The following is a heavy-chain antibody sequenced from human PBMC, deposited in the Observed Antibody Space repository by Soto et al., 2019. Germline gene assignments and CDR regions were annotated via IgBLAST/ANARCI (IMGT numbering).Heavy chain of an antibody. D-gene: IGHD6-19*01. CDR2: ISGSGGST. CDR1: GFTFSSYA. Sequence: GGSLRLSCAASGFTFSSYAMSWVRQAPGKGLEWVSAISGSGGSTYYADYVKGRFTISRDNSKNTLYLQMNSLRAEDTAVYYCAKGTQWLDDAFDIWGQGTMVTVSS. V-gene: IGHV3-23*01. CDR3: AKGTQWLDDAFDI. J-gene: IGHJ3*02.